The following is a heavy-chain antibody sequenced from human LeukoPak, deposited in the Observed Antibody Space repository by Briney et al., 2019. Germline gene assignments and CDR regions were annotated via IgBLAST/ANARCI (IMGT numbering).Heavy chain of an antibody. D-gene: IGHD4-17*01. CDR3: ARGTAALYYYYMDV. V-gene: IGHV4-59*01. CDR2: IYYSGST. Sequence: KPSETLSLTCTVSGGSISSYYWSWIRQPPGKALEWIGYIYYSGSTNYNPSLKSRVTISVDTSKNQFSLKLSSVTAADTAVYYCARGTAALYYYYMDVWGKGTTVTVSS. J-gene: IGHJ6*03. CDR1: GGSISSYY.